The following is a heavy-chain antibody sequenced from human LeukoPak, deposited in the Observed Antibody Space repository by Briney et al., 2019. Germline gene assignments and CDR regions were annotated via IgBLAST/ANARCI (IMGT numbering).Heavy chain of an antibody. D-gene: IGHD6-13*01. J-gene: IGHJ4*02. V-gene: IGHV3-33*01. CDR1: GFTFSSYG. CDR3: ATSPGIAAAGTESDY. CDR2: IWYDGSNK. Sequence: GGSLRLSCAASGFTFSSYGMHWVRQAPGKGLEWVAVIWYDGSNKYYADSVKGRFTISRDNSKNTLYLQMNSLRAEDTAVYYCATSPGIAAAGTESDYWGQGTPVTVSS.